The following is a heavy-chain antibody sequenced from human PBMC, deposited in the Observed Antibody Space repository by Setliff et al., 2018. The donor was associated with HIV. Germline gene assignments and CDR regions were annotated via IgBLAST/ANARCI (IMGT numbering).Heavy chain of an antibody. D-gene: IGHD6-19*01. V-gene: IGHV3-30*07. J-gene: IGHJ4*02. CDR2: ISYDGSNK. CDR1: GFTFSSYA. CDR3: TKKGPKGQWLVDLYFDS. Sequence: GGSLRLSCAASGFTFSSYAMHWVRQAPGKGLEWVAVISYDGSNKYYADSVKGRFTISRDNSENTLYLQMNSLRADDTAVYYCTKKGPKGQWLVDLYFDSWGQGTLVTVSS.